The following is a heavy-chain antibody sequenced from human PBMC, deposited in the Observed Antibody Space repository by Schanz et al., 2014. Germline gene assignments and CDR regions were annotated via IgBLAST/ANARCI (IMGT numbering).Heavy chain of an antibody. CDR3: AKDRQNRVNRVGYYYGMDV. CDR2: ISWNSGSI. CDR1: GFTFDDYA. D-gene: IGHD3-16*01. J-gene: IGHJ6*02. Sequence: EVQLVESGGGLVQPGRSLRLSCAASGFTFDDYAMHWVRQAPGKGLEWVSGISWNSGSIGYADSVKGRFTISRDDAKNSLYLQMNSLRAEDTALYHCAKDRQNRVNRVGYYYGMDVWGQGTTVTVSS. V-gene: IGHV3-9*01.